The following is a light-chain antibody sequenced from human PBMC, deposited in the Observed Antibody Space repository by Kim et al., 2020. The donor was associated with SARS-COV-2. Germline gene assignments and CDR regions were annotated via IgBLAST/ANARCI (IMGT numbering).Light chain of an antibody. J-gene: IGKJ5*01. CDR2: AAS. CDR1: QGISSY. CDR3: QQLNSYPIT. Sequence: ASVGYRVTLTCRASQGISSYLALYQQKPGKAPYLLIYAASTLQSGVPSMFIGSGSGTEFTLTTSSLQPEDFATYYCQQLNSYPITIGQGTRLEIK. V-gene: IGKV1-9*01.